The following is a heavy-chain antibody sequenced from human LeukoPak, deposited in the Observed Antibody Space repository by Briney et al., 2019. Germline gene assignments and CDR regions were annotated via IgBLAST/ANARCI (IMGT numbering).Heavy chain of an antibody. CDR2: ISSDGSTT. D-gene: IGHD3-3*01. V-gene: IGHV3-74*01. J-gene: IGHJ4*02. CDR1: GFTFSNYW. Sequence: GGSLRLSCAASGFTFSNYWMHWVRQVPGKGLVWLSRISSDGSTTTYADSVKGRFTISRDNSKNTLYLQMNSLRAEDTAVYYCAKGHGYIRFLEWLLSYFDYWGQGTLVTVSS. CDR3: AKGHGYIRFLEWLLSYFDY.